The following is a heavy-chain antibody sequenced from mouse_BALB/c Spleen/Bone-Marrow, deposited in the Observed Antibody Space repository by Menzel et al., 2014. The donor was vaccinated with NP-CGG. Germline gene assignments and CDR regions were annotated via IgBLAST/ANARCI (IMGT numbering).Heavy chain of an antibody. Sequence: QVQLQQSGPGLVAPSQSLSITYTVSGFSLTGCGVNWVRQPPGKGLEWLGMIWGDGSTDYNSALKSRLSISKDNSKSQVFLKMNSLQTDDTARYYCATDGYFAYWGQGTLVTVSA. CDR3: ATDGYFAY. J-gene: IGHJ3*01. CDR2: IWGDGST. D-gene: IGHD2-3*01. V-gene: IGHV2-6-7*01. CDR1: GFSLTGCG.